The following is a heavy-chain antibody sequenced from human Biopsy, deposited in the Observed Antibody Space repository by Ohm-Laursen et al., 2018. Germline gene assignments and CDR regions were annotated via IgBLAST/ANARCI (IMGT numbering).Heavy chain of an antibody. V-gene: IGHV1-46*01. J-gene: IGHJ6*02. CDR3: ARAGVGSDGTDSYYYGMDV. CDR2: ISPSGATT. Sequence: ASVKVSCKASGNTFATYHIHWVRQAPGQGLEWMGVISPSGATTSFSQKFQGRITMTRDTSTGTVYVDLNSLGSEDTAVYYCARAGVGSDGTDSYYYGMDVWGQGTTVTVSS. CDR1: GNTFATYH. D-gene: IGHD5-24*01.